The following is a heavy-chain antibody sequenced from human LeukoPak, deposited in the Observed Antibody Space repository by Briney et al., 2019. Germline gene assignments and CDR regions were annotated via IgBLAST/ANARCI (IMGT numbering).Heavy chain of an antibody. D-gene: IGHD2-15*01. CDR1: GGSFSGYY. CDR3: ARGTGYCSGGSCYSGTAFDY. Sequence: SETLSLTCAVYGGSFSGYYWSWIRQPPGKGLEWIGEINHSGSTNYNPSLKSRVTISVDKSKNQFSLKLSSVTAADTAVYYCARGTGYCSGGSCYSGTAFDYWGQGTLVTVSS. V-gene: IGHV4-34*01. J-gene: IGHJ4*02. CDR2: INHSGST.